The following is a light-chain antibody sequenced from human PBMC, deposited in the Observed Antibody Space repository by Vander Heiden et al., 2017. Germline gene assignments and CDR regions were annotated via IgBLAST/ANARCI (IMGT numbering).Light chain of an antibody. Sequence: HSALTQPRSVSGSPGPAVTISSTGAGSNVGSYIYVSWFQQHPGKAPGLLLFDVTKRPSGVPDRFSGSKSGNTASLTISGLQDADEGEYYCYSYAGANSYVFGSGTTVTVL. CDR2: DVT. J-gene: IGLJ6*01. V-gene: IGLV2-11*01. CDR3: YSYAGANSYV. CDR1: GSNVGSYIY.